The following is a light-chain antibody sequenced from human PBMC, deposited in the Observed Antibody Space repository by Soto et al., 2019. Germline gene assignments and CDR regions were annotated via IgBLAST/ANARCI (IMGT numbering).Light chain of an antibody. J-gene: IGKJ1*01. CDR1: QSVNNNY. Sequence: EIVLTHSPGTLSLSPGERATLSCRASQSVNNNYVVSYQQKPGQAPRLVIYDASSRATGIPDRFSASGSGTDFTLTLSRLEPEDFAVYYCQQYTRSPLTFGQGTKVVIK. V-gene: IGKV3-20*01. CDR2: DAS. CDR3: QQYTRSPLT.